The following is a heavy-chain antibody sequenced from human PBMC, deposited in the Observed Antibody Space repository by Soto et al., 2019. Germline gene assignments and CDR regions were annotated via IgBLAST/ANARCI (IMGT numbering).Heavy chain of an antibody. CDR2: ISSSGAST. Sequence: VGSLRLSCAASIRTFSSYAMSCVRHSPGKWLEWVSAISSSGASTYSADSVKGRFTISRDNSKNTLYLQMNSLRAEDTAVYYCAKGPTIFGVVISYSFYYGLDVWGQGTTVTVSS. V-gene: IGHV3-23*01. J-gene: IGHJ6*02. D-gene: IGHD3-3*01. CDR1: IRTFSSYA. CDR3: AKGPTIFGVVISYSFYYGLDV.